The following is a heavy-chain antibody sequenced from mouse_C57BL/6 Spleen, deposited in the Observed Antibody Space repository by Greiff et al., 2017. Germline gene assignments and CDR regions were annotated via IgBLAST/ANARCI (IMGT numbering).Heavy chain of an antibody. J-gene: IGHJ3*01. CDR1: GYAFSSYW. Sequence: QVQLQQSGAELVKPGASVKISCKASGYAFSSYWMNWVKQRPGKGLEWIGQIYPGDGDTNYNGKFKGKATLTADKSSSTAYMQLSSLTSEDSAVYVCARGSSATRAWFAYWGQGTLVTVSA. CDR3: ARGSSATRAWFAY. V-gene: IGHV1-80*01. CDR2: IYPGDGDT. D-gene: IGHD6-1*01.